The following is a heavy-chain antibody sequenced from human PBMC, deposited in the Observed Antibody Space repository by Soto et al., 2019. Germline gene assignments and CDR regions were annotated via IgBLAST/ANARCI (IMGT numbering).Heavy chain of an antibody. D-gene: IGHD5-12*01. CDR3: AKSWLRSHDYFDY. CDR1: GFTVSSYA. CDR2: ISGSGGST. V-gene: IGHV3-23*01. J-gene: IGHJ4*02. Sequence: EVQLLESGGGLVQPGGSLRLSCAASGFTVSSYAMSWVRQAPGKGLEWVSAISGSGGSTYYADSVKGRFTISRDNSKNTLYLQMNSLRAEDTAVYYCAKSWLRSHDYFDYWGQGTLVTVSS.